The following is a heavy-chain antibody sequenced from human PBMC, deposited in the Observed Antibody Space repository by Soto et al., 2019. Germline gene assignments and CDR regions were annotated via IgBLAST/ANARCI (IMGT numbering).Heavy chain of an antibody. CDR2: INHSGST. Sequence: PSETLSLTCAAYGVTFSGYYWNWIRQPPGKGLEWIGEINHSGSTNYNPSLKSRVTISADKSKNQFYLKLSDVTAADTAVYYCGRGLCLSMGRGVIHVYYYGMDVWGQGTTVTVSS. CDR1: GVTFSGYY. J-gene: IGHJ6*02. V-gene: IGHV4-34*01. CDR3: GRGLCLSMGRGVIHVYYYGMDV. D-gene: IGHD3-10*01.